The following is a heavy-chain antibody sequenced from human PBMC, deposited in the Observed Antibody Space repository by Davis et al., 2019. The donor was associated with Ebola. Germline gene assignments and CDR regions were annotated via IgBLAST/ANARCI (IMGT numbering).Heavy chain of an antibody. CDR1: GFTFSSYG. CDR2: ISYDGSNK. J-gene: IGHJ4*02. V-gene: IGHV3-30*18. CDR3: AKSGGGYSAY. Sequence: GESLKISCAASGFTFSSYGMHWVRQAPGKGLEWVAVISYDGSNKYYADSVKGRFTISRDNSKNTLYLQMNSLRAEDTAVYYCAKSGGGYSAYWGQGTLVTVSS. D-gene: IGHD3-22*01.